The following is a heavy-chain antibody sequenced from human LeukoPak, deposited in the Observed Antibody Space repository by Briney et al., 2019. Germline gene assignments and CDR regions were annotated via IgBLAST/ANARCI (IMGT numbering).Heavy chain of an antibody. CDR2: IYGSGST. V-gene: IGHV4-59*01. CDR3: AREGTSGTHLNWFDP. CDR1: GVSISSYY. Sequence: SETLSLTCTVSGVSISSYYWSWIRQPPGKGLGWIGHIYGSGSTNYNPSLKSRVTLSVDTSENQFSLKLSSVTAADTAVYYCAREGTSGTHLNWFDPWGQGTLVTVSS. J-gene: IGHJ5*02. D-gene: IGHD1-1*01.